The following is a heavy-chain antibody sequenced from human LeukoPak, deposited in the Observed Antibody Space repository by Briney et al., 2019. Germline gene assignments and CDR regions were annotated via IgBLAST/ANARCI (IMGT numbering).Heavy chain of an antibody. CDR3: ARAVYYYGSGSPDYYYGMDV. V-gene: IGHV1-69*13. CDR2: IIPIFGTA. Sequence: SVKVSCKASGGTFSSYAISWVRQAPGQGLEWMGEIIPIFGTANYAQRFQGRVTITADESTSTAYMELSSLRSEDTAVYYCARAVYYYGSGSPDYYYGMDVWGKGTTVTVSS. CDR1: GGTFSSYA. J-gene: IGHJ6*04. D-gene: IGHD3-10*01.